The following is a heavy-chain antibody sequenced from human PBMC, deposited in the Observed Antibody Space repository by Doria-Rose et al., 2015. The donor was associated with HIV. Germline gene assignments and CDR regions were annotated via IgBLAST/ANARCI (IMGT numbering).Heavy chain of an antibody. CDR3: ARDRGDY. J-gene: IGHJ4*02. CDR2: IYSTGST. V-gene: IGHV4-4*07. Sequence: VRQAAGKGLEWIGRIYSTGSTNYKPSLQSQVTISVDTSRSQFSLSLWSVTAADSAFYFCARDRGDYWGQGALVTVTS.